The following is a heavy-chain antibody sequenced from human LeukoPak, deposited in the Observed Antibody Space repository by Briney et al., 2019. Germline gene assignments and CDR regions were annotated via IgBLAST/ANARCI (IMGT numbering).Heavy chain of an antibody. V-gene: IGHV3-23*01. CDR3: VRGNDYGGPHY. Sequence: GGSLRLSCAASGFTFSSYAMSWVRQAPGKGLEWVSAISGSGGDTWYADSVRGRFTISRDNGKNTLFLQMNSLRAEDAAVYYCVRGNDYGGPHYWGQGTLVTVSS. CDR2: ISGSGGDT. J-gene: IGHJ4*02. D-gene: IGHD4-23*01. CDR1: GFTFSSYA.